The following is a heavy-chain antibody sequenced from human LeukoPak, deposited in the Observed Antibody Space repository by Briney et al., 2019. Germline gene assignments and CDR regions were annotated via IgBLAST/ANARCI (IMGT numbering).Heavy chain of an antibody. Sequence: GASVKVSCKASGYTFTDYYMHWVRQAPGQGLEWMGWINPNSGGTNYAQKFQGRITMTSDTSISTAYMDLSRLRSDDTAVYYCARGDYAESLDYWGQGTLVTVSS. D-gene: IGHD4-17*01. J-gene: IGHJ4*02. CDR3: ARGDYAESLDY. V-gene: IGHV1-2*02. CDR1: GYTFTDYY. CDR2: INPNSGGT.